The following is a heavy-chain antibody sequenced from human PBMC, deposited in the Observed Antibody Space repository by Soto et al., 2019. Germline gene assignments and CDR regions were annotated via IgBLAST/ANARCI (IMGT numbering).Heavy chain of an antibody. CDR1: GFTFDDYA. D-gene: IGHD3-10*01. V-gene: IGHV3-43D*04. Sequence: LRLSCAASGFTFDDYAMHWVRQAPGKGLEWVSLISWDGGSTYYADSVKGRFTISRDNSKNSLYLQMNSLRAEDTALYYCAKDIKLGYYGMDVWGQGTTVTVSS. CDR2: ISWDGGST. J-gene: IGHJ6*02. CDR3: AKDIKLGYYGMDV.